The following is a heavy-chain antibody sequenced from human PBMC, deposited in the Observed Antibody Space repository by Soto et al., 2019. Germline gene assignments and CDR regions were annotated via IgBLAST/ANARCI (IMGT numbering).Heavy chain of an antibody. CDR2: IDPSDSQT. CDR3: ARQIYDSDSGPNFQYYFDS. Sequence: GESLKISCKGSGYSFAGYWMTWVRQMPGKGLGWMGRIDPSDSQTYYSPSFRGHVTISAAKSITTVFLQWSSLRASDTAMYYCARQIYDSDSGPNFQYYFDSWGQGTMVTVYS. D-gene: IGHD3-22*01. CDR1: GYSFAGYW. V-gene: IGHV5-10-1*01. J-gene: IGHJ4*02.